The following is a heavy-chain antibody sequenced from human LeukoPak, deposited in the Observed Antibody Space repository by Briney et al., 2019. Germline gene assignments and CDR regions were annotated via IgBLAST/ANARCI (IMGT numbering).Heavy chain of an antibody. CDR2: IYTSGST. J-gene: IGHJ5*02. CDR3: ARAGPLRYFAALWFDP. CDR1: GGSISSGSYY. V-gene: IGHV4-61*02. D-gene: IGHD3-9*01. Sequence: SETLSLTCTVSGGSISSGSYYWSWIRQPAGKGLEWIGRIYTSGSTNYNPSLKSRVTISVDTSKNQFSLKLSSVTAADTAVYYCARAGPLRYFAALWFDPWGQGTLVTVSS.